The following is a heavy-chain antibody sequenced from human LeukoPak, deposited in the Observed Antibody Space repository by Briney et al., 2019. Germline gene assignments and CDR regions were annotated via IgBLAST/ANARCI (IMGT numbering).Heavy chain of an antibody. CDR3: ARELSCSGGSCYSFDY. CDR2: INPSGGST. J-gene: IGHJ4*02. Sequence: GASVKVSCKASGYTFTSYYMHWVRQASGQGLEWMGIINPSGGSTSYAQKFQGRVTMTRDMSTSTVYMELSSLRSEDTAVYYCARELSCSGGSCYSFDYWGQGTLVTVSS. CDR1: GYTFTSYY. V-gene: IGHV1-46*01. D-gene: IGHD2-15*01.